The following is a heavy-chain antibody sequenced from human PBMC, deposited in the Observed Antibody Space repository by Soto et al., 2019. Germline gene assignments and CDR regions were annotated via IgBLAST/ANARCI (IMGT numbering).Heavy chain of an antibody. CDR3: ARGRIYDSSGYYYFDY. CDR2: IYHSGST. J-gene: IGHJ4*02. Sequence: PSETLSLTCAVSGYSISSGYYWGWIRQPPGKGLEWIGSIYHSGSTYYNPSLKSRVTISVDTSKNQFSLKLGSVTAADTAVYYCARGRIYDSSGYYYFDYWGQGTLVTVSS. CDR1: GYSISSGYY. V-gene: IGHV4-38-2*01. D-gene: IGHD3-22*01.